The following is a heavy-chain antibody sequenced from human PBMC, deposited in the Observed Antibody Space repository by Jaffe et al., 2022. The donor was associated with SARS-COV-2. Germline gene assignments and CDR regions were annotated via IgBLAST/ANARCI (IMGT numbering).Heavy chain of an antibody. V-gene: IGHV5-51*01. CDR2: IYPGDSDT. CDR3: ARPLSSSGWYEPLDP. J-gene: IGHJ5*02. D-gene: IGHD6-19*01. Sequence: EVQLVQSGAEVKKPGESLKISCRGSGYSFTSYWIGWVRQMPGKGLEWMGIIYPGDSDTKYSPSFQGQVTISADKSITTAYLQWSSLKASDTAIYYCARPLSSSGWYEPLDPWGQGTLVTVSS. CDR1: GYSFTSYW.